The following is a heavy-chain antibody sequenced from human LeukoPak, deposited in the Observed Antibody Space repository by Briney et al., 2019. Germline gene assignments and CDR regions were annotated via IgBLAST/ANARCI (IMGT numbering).Heavy chain of an antibody. CDR2: IKSKTDGGTT. Sequence: GGSLRLSCAASGFTFSNAWMNWVRQAPGKGLEWVGRIKSKTDGGTTDYAAPVKGRFTISRDDSKNTLYLQMNSLRAEDTAVYYCARKYGGYLYYFDYWGQGTLVTVSS. D-gene: IGHD5-12*01. J-gene: IGHJ4*02. CDR3: ARKYGGYLYYFDY. CDR1: GFTFSNAW. V-gene: IGHV3-15*07.